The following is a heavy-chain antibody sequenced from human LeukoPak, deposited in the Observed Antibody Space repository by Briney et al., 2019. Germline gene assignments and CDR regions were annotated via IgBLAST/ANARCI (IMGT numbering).Heavy chain of an antibody. D-gene: IGHD3-16*02. CDR2: IFCSAST. CDR3: ASASYDYVWGSYRFSPYFDY. Sequence: SETLSLTCTVSGVSIRSRSYYWGWTRHPPGKGLEWIGSIFCSASTYYNPSLKSRVTISVDTSKTQFSLKLSSVTAADTAVYYCASASYDYVWGSYRFSPYFDYWGQGTLVTVSS. V-gene: IGHV4-39*01. J-gene: IGHJ4*02. CDR1: GVSIRSRSYY.